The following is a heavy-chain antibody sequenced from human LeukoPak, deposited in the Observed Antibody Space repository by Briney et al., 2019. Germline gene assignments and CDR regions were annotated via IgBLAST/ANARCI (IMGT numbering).Heavy chain of an antibody. V-gene: IGHV3-21*01. D-gene: IGHD3-22*01. CDR1: GFTFSSYS. Sequence: GGSLRLSCAASGFTFSSYSMNWVRQAPGKGLEWVSSITSSSSYIYYADSVKGRFTISRDNAKNSLYLQMNSLRAEDTAIYYCARDRNMIVVVDAFDIWGQGTMVTVSS. J-gene: IGHJ3*02. CDR3: ARDRNMIVVVDAFDI. CDR2: ITSSSSYI.